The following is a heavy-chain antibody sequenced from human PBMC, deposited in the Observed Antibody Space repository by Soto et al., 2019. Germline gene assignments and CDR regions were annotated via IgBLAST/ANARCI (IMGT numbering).Heavy chain of an antibody. CDR1: GASISYYY. CDR3: AQRQTYCGGNCYSGFDY. J-gene: IGHJ4*02. D-gene: IGHD2-21*02. V-gene: IGHV4-59*01. Sequence: PSETLSLTCSVSGASISYYYYTLIRQPPGKGLEWIGYIYLGGSINYNPSFKSRVIISVDTSKNQFSVRLSSVTAVDTATYHCAQRQTYCGGNCYSGFDYWGQGTLVTVSS. CDR2: IYLGGSI.